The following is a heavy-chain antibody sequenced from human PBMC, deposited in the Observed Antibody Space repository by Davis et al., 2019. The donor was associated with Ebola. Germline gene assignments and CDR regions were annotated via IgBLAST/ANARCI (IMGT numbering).Heavy chain of an antibody. CDR2: INAGNGNT. CDR3: AKDSFDSSGYYYPGY. J-gene: IGHJ4*02. Sequence: AASVKVSCKASGFTLTNYAMHWVRQAPGQRLEWMGWINAGNGNTKYSQKFQGRVTITRDTSASTAYMELSSLRSKDTAVYYCAKDSFDSSGYYYPGYWGQGTLVTVSS. D-gene: IGHD3-22*01. CDR1: GFTLTNYA. V-gene: IGHV1-3*01.